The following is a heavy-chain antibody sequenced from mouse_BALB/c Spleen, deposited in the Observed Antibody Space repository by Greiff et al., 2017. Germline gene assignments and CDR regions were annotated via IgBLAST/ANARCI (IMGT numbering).Heavy chain of an antibody. J-gene: IGHJ3*01. CDR2: ISNLAYSI. CDR3: ARGYGNPAWFAY. CDR1: GFTFSDYG. V-gene: IGHV5-15*02. D-gene: IGHD2-10*02. Sequence: DEMLVESGGGLVQPGGSRKLSCAASGFTFSDYGMAWVRQAPGKGPEWVAFISNLAYSIYYADTVTGRFTISRENAKNTLYLEMSSLRSEDTAMYYCARGYGNPAWFAYWGQGTLVTVSA.